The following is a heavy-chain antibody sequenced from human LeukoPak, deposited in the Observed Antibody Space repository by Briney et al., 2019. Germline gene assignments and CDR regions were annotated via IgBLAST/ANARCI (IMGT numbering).Heavy chain of an antibody. D-gene: IGHD5-18*01. CDR3: VRGRYNYGYIFDY. CDR1: GFTFSGYW. V-gene: IGHV3-74*01. J-gene: IGHJ4*02. Sequence: GGSLRLSCAASGFTFSGYWMHWVRQAPGKGLVWVSRINSDGSSTSYADSVKGRFTISRDNAKNTLYLQMNSLRAEDTAVYYCVRGRYNYGYIFDYWGQGTLVTVSS. CDR2: INSDGSST.